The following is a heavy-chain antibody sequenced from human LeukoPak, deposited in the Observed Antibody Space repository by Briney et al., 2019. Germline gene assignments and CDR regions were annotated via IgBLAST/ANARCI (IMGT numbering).Heavy chain of an antibody. CDR1: GGTFSSYA. D-gene: IGHD6-19*01. Sequence: ASVKVSCKASGGTFSSYAISWVRQAPGQGLEWMGRIIPILGIANYAQKFQGRVSITADKSTSTAYMELSSLRSEDTAVYYCARDGSPYSSGFYFDYWGQGTLVTVSS. CDR2: IIPILGIA. J-gene: IGHJ4*02. CDR3: ARDGSPYSSGFYFDY. V-gene: IGHV1-69*04.